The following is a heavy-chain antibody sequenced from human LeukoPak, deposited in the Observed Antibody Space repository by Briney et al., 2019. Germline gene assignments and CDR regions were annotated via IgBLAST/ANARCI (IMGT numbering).Heavy chain of an antibody. CDR1: GFTFSDYY. CDR3: ARIRGSYSSDY. D-gene: IGHD1-26*01. V-gene: IGHV3-11*01. Sequence: PGGSLRLSCAASGFTFSDYYMSWIRQAPGKGLEWLSYISTSGSTRYYADSMKGRFTISRDNAKNSLDLQMNSLRVEDTAVYYCARIRGSYSSDYWGQGTLVTVSS. J-gene: IGHJ4*02. CDR2: ISTSGSTR.